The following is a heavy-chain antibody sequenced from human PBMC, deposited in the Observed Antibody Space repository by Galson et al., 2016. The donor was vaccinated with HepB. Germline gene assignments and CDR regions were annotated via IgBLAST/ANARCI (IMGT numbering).Heavy chain of an antibody. J-gene: IGHJ4*02. D-gene: IGHD6-19*01. CDR1: GFTFSSYW. V-gene: IGHV3-33*08. Sequence: SLRLSCAASGFTFSSYWMHWVRQAPGKGLEWVAVIWHDGNNKYYADSVKGRFTIARDNSQSTLYLQMNSLRAEDTALYYCARDLNTAVFNAANFDNWGQGTLVTVSS. CDR2: IWHDGNNK. CDR3: ARDLNTAVFNAANFDN.